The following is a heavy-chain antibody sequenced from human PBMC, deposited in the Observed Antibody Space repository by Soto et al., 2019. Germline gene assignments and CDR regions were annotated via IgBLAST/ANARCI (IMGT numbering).Heavy chain of an antibody. J-gene: IGHJ6*03. CDR2: IIPIFGTA. D-gene: IGHD6-13*01. CDR1: GGTFSSYA. Sequence: SVKVSCKASGGTFSSYAISWVRQAPGQGLEWMGGIIPIFGTANYAQKFQGRVTITADESTSTAYMELSSLRSEDTAVYYCASDSSSWYPTYYYYMDVWGKGTTVTGSS. V-gene: IGHV1-69*13. CDR3: ASDSSSWYPTYYYYMDV.